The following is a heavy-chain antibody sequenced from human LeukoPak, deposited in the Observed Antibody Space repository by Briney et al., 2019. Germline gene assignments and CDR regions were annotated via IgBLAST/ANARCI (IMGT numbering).Heavy chain of an antibody. V-gene: IGHV4-4*07. CDR2: IYTSGST. D-gene: IGHD2-2*03. J-gene: IGHJ4*02. CDR1: SGSISSYY. CDR3: ARVDLRAAYFDY. Sequence: SETLSLTCTVSSGSISSYYWSWIRQPAGKGLEWIGRIYTSGSTGYNPSLKSRVTMSVDTSKNQFSLKLSSVTAADTAVYYCARVDLRAAYFDYWGQGTLVTVSS.